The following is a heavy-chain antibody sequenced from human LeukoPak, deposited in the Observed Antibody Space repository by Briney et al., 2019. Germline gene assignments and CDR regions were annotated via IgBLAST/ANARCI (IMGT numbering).Heavy chain of an antibody. D-gene: IGHD2-21*01. J-gene: IGHJ4*02. CDR2: TRNKANSYTT. CDR1: GFTFSTYG. Sequence: SLRLSCAASGFTFSTYGMHWVRQAPGKGLEWVGRTRNKANSYTTEYAASVKGRFTISRDDSQNSLYLQMNSLKSEDTAVYYCVRVVHITANYPFDYWGQGTLVTVSS. V-gene: IGHV3-72*01. CDR3: VRVVHITANYPFDY.